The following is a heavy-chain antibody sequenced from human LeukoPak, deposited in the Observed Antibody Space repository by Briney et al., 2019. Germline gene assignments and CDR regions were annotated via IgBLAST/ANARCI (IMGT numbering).Heavy chain of an antibody. CDR3: ARSVRYYYDSSGYYYFDY. D-gene: IGHD3-22*01. CDR2: INHSGST. CDR1: GGSFSGYY. Sequence: PSETLSLTCAVYGGSFSGYYWSWIRQPPGKGLEWIGEINHSGSTNYNPSLQSRVTVSVDTSKNQFSLKLTSVTAADTAVYYCARSVRYYYDSSGYYYFDYWGQGTLVTVSS. V-gene: IGHV4-34*01. J-gene: IGHJ4*02.